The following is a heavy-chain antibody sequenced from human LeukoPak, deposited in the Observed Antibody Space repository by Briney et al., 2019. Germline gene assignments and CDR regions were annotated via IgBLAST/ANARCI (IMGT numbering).Heavy chain of an antibody. CDR2: INHSGST. CDR3: ARIRRITMVRGVIFPWYYYYYYMDV. Sequence: TSETLSLTCAVYGGSFSSYYWSWIRQPPGKGLEWIGEINHSGSTNYNPSLKSRVTISVDTSKNQFSLKLSSVTAADTAVYYCARIRRITMVRGVIFPWYYYYYYMDVWGKGTTVTVSS. V-gene: IGHV4-34*01. D-gene: IGHD3-10*01. CDR1: GGSFSSYY. J-gene: IGHJ6*03.